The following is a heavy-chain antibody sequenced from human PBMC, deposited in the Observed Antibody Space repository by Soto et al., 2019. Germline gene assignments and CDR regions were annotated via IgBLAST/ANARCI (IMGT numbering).Heavy chain of an antibody. J-gene: IGHJ4*02. D-gene: IGHD4-17*01. Sequence: SVKVSCKASGGTFSSYAISWVRQAPGQGLEWMGGIIPIFGTANYAQKFQGRVTITADKSTSTAYMELSSLRSEDTAVYYCASIPYGGTSYFDYWGQGTLVTVSS. CDR3: ASIPYGGTSYFDY. CDR1: GGTFSSYA. CDR2: IIPIFGTA. V-gene: IGHV1-69*06.